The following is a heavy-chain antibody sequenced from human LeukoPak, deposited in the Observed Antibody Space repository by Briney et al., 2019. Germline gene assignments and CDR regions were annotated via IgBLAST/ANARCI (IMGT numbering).Heavy chain of an antibody. J-gene: IGHJ6*03. CDR1: GGSFSGYY. D-gene: IGHD5-18*01. CDR2: IYYSGST. CDR3: ARRYSFYYYYMDV. V-gene: IGHV4-34*01. Sequence: PSETLSLTCAVYGGSFSGYYWSWIRQPPGKGLEWIGSIYYSGSTYYNPSLKSRVTISVDTSKNQFSLKLSSVTAADTAVYYCARRYSFYYYYMDVWGKGTTVTVSS.